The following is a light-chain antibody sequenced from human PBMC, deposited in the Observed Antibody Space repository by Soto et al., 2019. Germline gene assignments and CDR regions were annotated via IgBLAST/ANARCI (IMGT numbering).Light chain of an antibody. V-gene: IGKV3-15*01. CDR1: HYVYSN. Sequence: EIVMTQSLATLSMSPGERATLSCTASHYVYSNVAWFQQRPGQAPRLLIYRASARATGTPARFSGSGSGTEFTLTITSLQSEDFAVYYCQQYHNLWTFGQGTKVDIK. CDR3: QQYHNLWT. CDR2: RAS. J-gene: IGKJ1*01.